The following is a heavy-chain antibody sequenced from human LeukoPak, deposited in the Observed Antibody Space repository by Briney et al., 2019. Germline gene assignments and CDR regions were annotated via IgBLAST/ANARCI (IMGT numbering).Heavy chain of an antibody. Sequence: SQTLSLTCAIPGDSVSSTNTAWNWIRQSPSRGLEWLGRTYYRSKWYTDYAVSVKSRITINPDTSKNQFSLQLNSLTPEDTAVYYCARGWGFDFWGQGTLVTVSS. CDR2: TYYRSKWYT. D-gene: IGHD7-27*01. CDR1: GDSVSSTNTA. CDR3: ARGWGFDF. V-gene: IGHV6-1*01. J-gene: IGHJ4*02.